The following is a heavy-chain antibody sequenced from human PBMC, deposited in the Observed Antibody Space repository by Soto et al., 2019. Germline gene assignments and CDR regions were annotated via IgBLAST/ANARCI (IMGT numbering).Heavy chain of an antibody. CDR2: IYWDDDK. V-gene: IGHV2-5*02. D-gene: IGHD3-22*01. CDR3: AQSPSRYYYDTSGYPYGPPDT. CDR1: GFSLSTTGVG. J-gene: IGHJ3*02. Sequence: SGPTLVNPTQTLTLTCTFSGFSLSTTGVGVGWIRQPPGKALEWLALIYWDDDKRYSPSLKSRLTITKDSSKNQVVLTMTNMDPVDTGTYSCAQSPSRYYYDTSGYPYGPPDTRGQGTMVTV.